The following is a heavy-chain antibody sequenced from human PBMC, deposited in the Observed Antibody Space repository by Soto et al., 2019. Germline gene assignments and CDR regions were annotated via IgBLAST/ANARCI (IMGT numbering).Heavy chain of an antibody. D-gene: IGHD6-13*01. CDR2: IYYSGST. J-gene: IGHJ6*02. Sequence: PSETLSLTCTASGGSISSYYWSWIRQPPGKGLEWIGYIYYSGSTNYNPSLKSRVTISVDTSKNQFSLKLSSVTAADTAVYYCARGISSSWYGYYYYGMDVWGQGTTVTVSS. CDR1: GGSISSYY. V-gene: IGHV4-59*01. CDR3: ARGISSSWYGYYYYGMDV.